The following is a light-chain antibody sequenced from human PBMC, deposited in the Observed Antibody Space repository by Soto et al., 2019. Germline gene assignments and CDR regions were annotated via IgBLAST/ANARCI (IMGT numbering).Light chain of an antibody. J-gene: IGLJ1*01. Sequence: QSVLTQPPSASGTPGQRVTISCSGSTSNIGSNNVNWYRQLPGTAPKLLIYGNSNRPSGVPDRFSGSKSGTSASLAITGLQAEDEADYYCQSYDNSLSVYVFGTGTKLTVL. V-gene: IGLV1-40*01. CDR2: GNS. CDR1: TSNIGSNN. CDR3: QSYDNSLSVYV.